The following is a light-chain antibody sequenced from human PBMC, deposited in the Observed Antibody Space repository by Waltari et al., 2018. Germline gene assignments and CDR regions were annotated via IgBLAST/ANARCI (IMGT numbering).Light chain of an antibody. Sequence: WYRPHVVKAPHLSLYEVTKRPSGVSYRFSGSRSGNTASLAISGLQAEDEVDYYCSSYTASSTWVFGGGTKLTVL. CDR3: SSYTASSTWV. J-gene: IGLJ3*02. CDR2: EVT. V-gene: IGLV2-14*01.